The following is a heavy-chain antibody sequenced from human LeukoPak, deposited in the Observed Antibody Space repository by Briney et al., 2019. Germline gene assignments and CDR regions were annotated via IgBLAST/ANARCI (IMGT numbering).Heavy chain of an antibody. Sequence: GGSLRLSCAASGFSFSNAWMTWVRQAPGKGLEWVSIISGTAFSTYYADSVRGRFTISRDNSKNTLYLQMNSLRAEDTAVYYCAKDTGSGYDYFSYYFDSWGQGTLVTVSS. J-gene: IGHJ4*02. D-gene: IGHD5-12*01. V-gene: IGHV3-23*01. CDR1: GFSFSNAW. CDR2: ISGTAFST. CDR3: AKDTGSGYDYFSYYFDS.